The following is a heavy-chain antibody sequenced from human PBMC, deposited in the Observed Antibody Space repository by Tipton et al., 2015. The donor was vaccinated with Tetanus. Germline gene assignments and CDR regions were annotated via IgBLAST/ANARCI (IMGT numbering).Heavy chain of an antibody. D-gene: IGHD3-10*02. J-gene: IGHJ4*02. CDR2: IFDDGSNT. CDR1: GFSFASYG. V-gene: IGHV3-33*01. Sequence: SLRLSCAASGFSFASYGMHWVRQAPGKGLEWMATIFDDGSNTYYADSVKGRYTISRDNSKNMVYLEMNSPRAEDTAIYYCARGRRSIVRIVMFYFDFWGQGTLVPVTS. CDR3: ARGRRSIVRIVMFYFDF.